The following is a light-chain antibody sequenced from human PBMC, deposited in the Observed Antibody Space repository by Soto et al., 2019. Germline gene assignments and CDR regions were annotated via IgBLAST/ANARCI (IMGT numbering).Light chain of an antibody. CDR1: SGSIASNY. J-gene: IGLJ1*01. V-gene: IGLV6-57*01. CDR3: QSYDSSNQV. CDR2: EDN. Sequence: NFMLTQPHSVSASPGKTVTISCTRSSGSIASNYVRWYQQRPGSSPTTVIYEDNQRPSGVPDRFSGSIDSSSNSASLTISGLKTEDEADYYCQSYDSSNQVFGTGTKLTVL.